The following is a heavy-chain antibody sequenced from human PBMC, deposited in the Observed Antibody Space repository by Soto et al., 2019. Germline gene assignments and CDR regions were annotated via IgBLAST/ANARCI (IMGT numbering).Heavy chain of an antibody. CDR1: GFTFSNAW. J-gene: IGHJ4*02. D-gene: IGHD2-15*01. Sequence: EVQLVESGGGLVKPGGSLRLSCAASGFTFSNAWMSWVRQGPGEGLEWVGRIKSKTDGGTTDYAAPVKGRFTISRDDSKVTLYLQMNSLKSVYTAVYYCSAEMRYCSGGSCGSPINGWGQGTLVTVCS. V-gene: IGHV3-15*01. CDR2: IKSKTDGGTT. CDR3: SAEMRYCSGGSCGSPING.